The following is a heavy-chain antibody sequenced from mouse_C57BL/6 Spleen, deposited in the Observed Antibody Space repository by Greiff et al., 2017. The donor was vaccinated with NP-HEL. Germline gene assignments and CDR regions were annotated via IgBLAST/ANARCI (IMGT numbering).Heavy chain of an antibody. CDR2: FDLELVGT. CDR3: TREGFYKAWFAY. Sequence: VQLQQSGAELVRPGASVTLSCKASGYTLPTMELPGVKKKPFLALDGLGVFDLELVGTAYNQKFKGKAILTADKSSSTAYMELRSLTSEDSAVYYCTREGFYKAWFAYWGQGTLVTVSA. J-gene: IGHJ3*01. D-gene: IGHD1-1*01. CDR1: GYTLPTME. V-gene: IGHV1-15*01.